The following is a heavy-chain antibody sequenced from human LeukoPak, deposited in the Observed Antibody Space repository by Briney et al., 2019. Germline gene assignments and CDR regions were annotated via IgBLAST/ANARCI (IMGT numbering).Heavy chain of an antibody. J-gene: IGHJ4*02. D-gene: IGHD4-17*01. CDR2: ISYDGSNK. Sequence: GGSLRLSCAASGLTLSSYAMHCVRQAPGKGLEWVAVISYDGSNKYYADSVKGRFTISRDNSKNTLYLQMNSLRAEDTAVYYCATSMTTVVTFFDYWGQGTLVTVSS. CDR1: GLTLSSYA. CDR3: ATSMTTVVTFFDY. V-gene: IGHV3-30-3*01.